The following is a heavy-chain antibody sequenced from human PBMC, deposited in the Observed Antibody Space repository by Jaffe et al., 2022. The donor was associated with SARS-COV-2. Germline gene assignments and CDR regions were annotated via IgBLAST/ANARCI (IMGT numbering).Heavy chain of an antibody. CDR2: IIPIFGTA. D-gene: IGHD4-17*01. CDR3: AEGRLYGDYPPGDYYYGMDV. V-gene: IGHV1-69*01. J-gene: IGHJ6*02. CDR1: GGTFSSYA. Sequence: QVQLVQSGAEVKKPGSSVKVSCKASGGTFSSYAISWVRQAPGQGLEWMGGIIPIFGTANYAQKFQGRVTITADESTSTAYMELSSLRSEDTAVYYCAEGRLYGDYPPGDYYYGMDVWGQGTTVTVSS.